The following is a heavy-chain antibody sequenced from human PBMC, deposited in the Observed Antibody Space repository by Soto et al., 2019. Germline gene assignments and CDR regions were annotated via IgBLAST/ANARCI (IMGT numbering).Heavy chain of an antibody. CDR2: VYHDGKT. CDR3: ARPKGIAPAVWYFDL. V-gene: IGHV4-59*08. D-gene: IGHD2-15*01. CDR1: GDFISSHY. Sequence: QVQLQESGPGLVKPSETLSLTCTVSGDFISSHYWSWIRQPPGKGLEWIGYVYHDGKTYSSPSLKSRLTISLEPSKNHISLSLTSVTAADTAVYYCARPKGIAPAVWYFDLWGRGTLVTVSS. J-gene: IGHJ2*01.